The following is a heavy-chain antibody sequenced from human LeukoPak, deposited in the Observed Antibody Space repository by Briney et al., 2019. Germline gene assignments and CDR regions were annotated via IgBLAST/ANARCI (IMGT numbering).Heavy chain of an antibody. Sequence: GGTLRLSCAASGSTFSAYWMTWVRQAPGKGLEWVANIKQDGSNVEYLDSVKGRFTISRDNAKSSLYLQMNTLRVEDTAVYYCVAGSGWLGETWGRGTLVTVSS. V-gene: IGHV3-7*01. D-gene: IGHD6-19*01. CDR1: GSTFSAYW. CDR2: IKQDGSNV. CDR3: VAGSGWLGET. J-gene: IGHJ5*02.